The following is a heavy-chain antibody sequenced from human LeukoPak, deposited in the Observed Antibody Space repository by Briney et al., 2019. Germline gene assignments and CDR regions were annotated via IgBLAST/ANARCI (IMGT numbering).Heavy chain of an antibody. Sequence: SVKVSCKASGGTFSSYAISWVRQAPGQGLEWMGGIIPIFGTANYAQKLQGRVTMTTDTSTRTAYMELRSLRSDDTAVYYCARGIAVAGLGGFDPWGQGTLVTVSS. J-gene: IGHJ5*02. V-gene: IGHV1-69*05. D-gene: IGHD6-19*01. CDR3: ARGIAVAGLGGFDP. CDR2: IIPIFGTA. CDR1: GGTFSSYA.